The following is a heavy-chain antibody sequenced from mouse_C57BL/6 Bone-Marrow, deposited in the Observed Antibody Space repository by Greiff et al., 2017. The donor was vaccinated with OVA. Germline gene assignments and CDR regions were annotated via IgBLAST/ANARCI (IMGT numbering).Heavy chain of an antibody. V-gene: IGHV1-7*01. Sequence: QVQLQQSGAELAKPGASVKLSCKASGYTFTSYWMHWVKQRPGQGLEWIGYINPSSGYTKYNQKFKDKATLTADKSSGTAYMQLSSLTYEDSAVYYCAFYGPYAMDYWGQGTSVAVSS. CDR1: GYTFTSYW. J-gene: IGHJ4*01. D-gene: IGHD1-1*01. CDR2: INPSSGYT. CDR3: AFYGPYAMDY.